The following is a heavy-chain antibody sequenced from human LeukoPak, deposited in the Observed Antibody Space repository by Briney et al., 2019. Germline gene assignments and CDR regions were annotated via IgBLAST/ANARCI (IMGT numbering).Heavy chain of an antibody. Sequence: GGSLRLSCVVSGFTFTNYWMQWVRQVPGKGLVWVARMNSDGTSIIHADSVKGRFTISRDNAENTLYLQMNSLRPEDTALYYCARSQSGVFDVWGQGTMVILSS. D-gene: IGHD2-15*01. J-gene: IGHJ3*01. V-gene: IGHV3-74*01. CDR1: GFTFTNYW. CDR3: ARSQSGVFDV. CDR2: MNSDGTSI.